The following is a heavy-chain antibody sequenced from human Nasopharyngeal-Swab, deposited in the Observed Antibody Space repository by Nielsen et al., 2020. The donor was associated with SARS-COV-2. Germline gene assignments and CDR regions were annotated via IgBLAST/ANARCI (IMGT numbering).Heavy chain of an antibody. CDR1: GFTFSSYA. V-gene: IGHV3-64*01. CDR3: ARDRDIVVVVAATGTTSCLCGMDV. CDR2: ISSNGGST. Sequence: GESLKISCAASGFTFSSYAMHWVRQAPGKGPEYVSAISSNGGSTYYANSVKGRFTISRDNSKNTLYLQMGSLRAEDMAVYYCARDRDIVVVVAATGTTSCLCGMDVWGQGTTVTVSS. D-gene: IGHD2-15*01. J-gene: IGHJ6*02.